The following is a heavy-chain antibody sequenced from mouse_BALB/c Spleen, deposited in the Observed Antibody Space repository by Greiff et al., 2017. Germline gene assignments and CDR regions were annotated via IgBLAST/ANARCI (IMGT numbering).Heavy chain of an antibody. D-gene: IGHD2-1*01. J-gene: IGHJ3*01. CDR1: GYAFSSYW. V-gene: IGHV1-80*01. Sequence: QVQLKQSGAELVRPGSSVKISCKASGYAFSSYWMNWVKQRPGQGLEWIGQIYPGDGDTNYNGKFKGKATLTADKSSSTAYMQLSSLTSEDSAVYFCARGGAYGNFLAYWGQGTLVTVSA. CDR3: ARGGAYGNFLAY. CDR2: IYPGDGDT.